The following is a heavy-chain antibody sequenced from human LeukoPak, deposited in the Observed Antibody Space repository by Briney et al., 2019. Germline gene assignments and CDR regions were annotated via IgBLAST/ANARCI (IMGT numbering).Heavy chain of an antibody. J-gene: IGHJ4*02. D-gene: IGHD5-24*01. Sequence: GASVKVSCKASGYTFTSYGISWVRQAPGQGLEWMGWISAYNGNTNYAQKHQGRVTMTTDTSTSTAYMELRSLRSDDTAVYYCARDRGVEMATITDYWGQGTLVTVSS. V-gene: IGHV1-18*01. CDR1: GYTFTSYG. CDR3: ARDRGVEMATITDY. CDR2: ISAYNGNT.